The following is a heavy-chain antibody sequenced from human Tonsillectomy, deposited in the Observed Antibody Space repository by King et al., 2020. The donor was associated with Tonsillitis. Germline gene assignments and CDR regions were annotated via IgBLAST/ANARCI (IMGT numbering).Heavy chain of an antibody. CDR2: ISCSGVST. J-gene: IGHJ4*02. D-gene: IGHD2/OR15-2a*01. CDR1: GFTLSSYA. CDR3: ANEWFLDY. Sequence: VQLVESGGDLVQPGESLRLSCAASGFTLSSYAMNWVRQTPGKGLEWVSGISCSGVSTYYADSVKGRFTISRDNSKNTLYLQMNSLRAEDTAVYYCANEWFLDYWGQGTLVTVSS. V-gene: IGHV3-23*04.